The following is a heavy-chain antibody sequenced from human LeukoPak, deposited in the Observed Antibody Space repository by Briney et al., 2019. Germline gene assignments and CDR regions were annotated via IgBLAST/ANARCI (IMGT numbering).Heavy chain of an antibody. V-gene: IGHV5-51*01. Sequence: GESLKISCKGSGYRFTDYWIAWVRQMPGKGLEWMGIVYTSNAETRYSPSFQGQVTISADKSISTGYLQWSSLKASDTAMYFCARHRYSGSDTQGFDYWGQGTLVTVSS. J-gene: IGHJ4*02. CDR1: GYRFTDYW. CDR3: ARHRYSGSDTQGFDY. CDR2: VYTSNAET. D-gene: IGHD5-12*01.